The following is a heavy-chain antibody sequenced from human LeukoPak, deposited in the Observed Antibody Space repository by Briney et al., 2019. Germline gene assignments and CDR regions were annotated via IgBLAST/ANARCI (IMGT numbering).Heavy chain of an antibody. V-gene: IGHV4-38-2*02. J-gene: IGHJ6*02. CDR1: GYSISSGYY. Sequence: SETLSLTCTVSGYSISSGYYWGWIRQPPGKGLEWIGSIYHSGGTYYNPSLKSRVTISVDTSKNQFSLKLSSVTAADTAVYYCARVRMTTVTTYYYYGMDVWGQGTTVTVSS. CDR2: IYHSGGT. CDR3: ARVRMTTVTTYYYYGMDV. D-gene: IGHD4-17*01.